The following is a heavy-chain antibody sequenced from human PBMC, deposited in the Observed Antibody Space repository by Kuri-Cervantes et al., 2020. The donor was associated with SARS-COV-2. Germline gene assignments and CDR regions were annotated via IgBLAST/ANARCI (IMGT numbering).Heavy chain of an antibody. CDR1: GGSISSGDYY. CDR3: ARGKMGIAAAGTTGGYYYYYMDV. J-gene: IGHJ6*03. V-gene: IGHV4-30-4*08. D-gene: IGHD6-13*01. Sequence: SETLSLTCTVSGGSISSGDYYWSWIRQPPGKGLEWIGYIYYSGSTYYNPSLKSRVTISVDTSKNQFSLKLSSVTAADTAVYYCARGKMGIAAAGTTGGYYYYYMDVWGKGTTVTVSS. CDR2: IYYSGST.